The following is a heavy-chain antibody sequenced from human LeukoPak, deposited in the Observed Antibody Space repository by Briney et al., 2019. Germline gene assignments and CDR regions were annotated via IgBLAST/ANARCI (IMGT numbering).Heavy chain of an antibody. CDR1: GYTFSDYY. CDR2: FGSNSGAS. V-gene: IGHV1-2*02. D-gene: IGHD6-13*01. J-gene: IGHJ5*02. CDR3: ARGFTYSSGWYGDP. Sequence: ASVKVSCKASGYTFSDYYIHWVRQAPGQGFEWMGWFGSNSGASTYAQKFQGRVTMTGDTSKSTAYMELRRLRSDDTAVYFCARGFTYSSGWYGDPWGQGTQVTVSS.